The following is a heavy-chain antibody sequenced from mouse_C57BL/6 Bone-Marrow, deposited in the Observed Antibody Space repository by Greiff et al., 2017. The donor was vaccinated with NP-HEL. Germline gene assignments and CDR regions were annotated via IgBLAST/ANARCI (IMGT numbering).Heavy chain of an antibody. CDR2: ISNGGGST. V-gene: IGHV5-12*01. Sequence: EVKLQESGGGLVQPGGSLKLSCAASGFTFSDYYMYWVRQTPEKRLEWVAYISNGGGSTYYPDTVKGRFNISRDNAKNTLYLQMSRLKSEDTAMYYCARQRDAMDYWGQGTSVTVSS. CDR1: GFTFSDYY. CDR3: ARQRDAMDY. J-gene: IGHJ4*01.